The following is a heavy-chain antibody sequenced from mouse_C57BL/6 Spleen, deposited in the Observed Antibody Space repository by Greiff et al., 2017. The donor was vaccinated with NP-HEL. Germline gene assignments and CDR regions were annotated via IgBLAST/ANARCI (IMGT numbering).Heavy chain of an antibody. CDR3: ARDGKLGLPFAY. CDR2: ISDGGSYT. D-gene: IGHD4-1*01. Sequence: EVMLVESGGGLVKPGGSLKLSCAASGFTFSSYAMSWVRQTPEKRLEWVATISDGGSYTYYPDNVKGRFTISRDNAKNNLYLQMSHLKSEDTAMYYCARDGKLGLPFAYWGQGTLVTVSA. V-gene: IGHV5-4*01. CDR1: GFTFSSYA. J-gene: IGHJ3*01.